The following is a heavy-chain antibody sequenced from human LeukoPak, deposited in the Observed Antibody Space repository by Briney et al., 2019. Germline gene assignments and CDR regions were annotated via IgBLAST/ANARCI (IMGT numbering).Heavy chain of an antibody. D-gene: IGHD3-22*01. Sequence: SETLSLTCTVSGGSISSYYWSWIRQPPGKGLEWIGYIYYSGSTNYNPSFKSRVTISVDTSKNQFSLKLSSVTAADTAVYYCARSPYYYDSSGYYYSPFDYWGQGTLVTVSS. CDR3: ARSPYYYDSSGYYYSPFDY. J-gene: IGHJ4*02. CDR2: IYYSGST. CDR1: GGSISSYY. V-gene: IGHV4-59*08.